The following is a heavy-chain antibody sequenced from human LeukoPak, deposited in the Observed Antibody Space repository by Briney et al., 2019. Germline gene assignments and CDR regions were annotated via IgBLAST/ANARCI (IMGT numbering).Heavy chain of an antibody. Sequence: GGSLRLSCAASGFTFSSYAMHWVRQAPGKGLKWVAVISYDGSNKYYADSVKGRFTISRDNSKNTLYLQMNSLRAEDTAVYYCAREGYCSSTSCYRLLDYWGQGTLVTVSS. V-gene: IGHV3-30-3*01. CDR1: GFTFSSYA. CDR3: AREGYCSSTSCYRLLDY. J-gene: IGHJ4*02. CDR2: ISYDGSNK. D-gene: IGHD2-2*01.